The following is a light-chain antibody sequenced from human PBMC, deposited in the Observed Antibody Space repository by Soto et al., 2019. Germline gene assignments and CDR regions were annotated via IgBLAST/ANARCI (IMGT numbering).Light chain of an antibody. CDR2: GAS. Sequence: EIVMTQSPATLSVSPGERATLSCRASQSLSSNLAWYQQKPGQAPRLLIYGASTRATGVPARFSGSGSGTEFTLTISSLQSEDFAVYYCQQRSNWPPFSFGPGTTVDIK. CDR3: QQRSNWPPFS. J-gene: IGKJ3*01. CDR1: QSLSSN. V-gene: IGKV3-15*01.